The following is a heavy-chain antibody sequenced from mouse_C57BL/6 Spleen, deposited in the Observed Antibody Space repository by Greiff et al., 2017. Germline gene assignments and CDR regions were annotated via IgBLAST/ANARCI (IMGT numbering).Heavy chain of an antibody. J-gene: IGHJ1*03. CDR2: ISSGSSTI. CDR1: GFTFSDYG. Sequence: EVKLMESGGGLVKPGGSLKLSCAASGFTFSDYGMHWVRQAPEKGLEWVAYISSGSSTIYYADTVKGRFTISRDNAKNTLFLQMTSLRSEDTAMYYCARGIYDGYLGYWYFDVWGTGTTVTVSA. CDR3: ARGIYDGYLGYWYFDV. V-gene: IGHV5-17*01. D-gene: IGHD2-3*01.